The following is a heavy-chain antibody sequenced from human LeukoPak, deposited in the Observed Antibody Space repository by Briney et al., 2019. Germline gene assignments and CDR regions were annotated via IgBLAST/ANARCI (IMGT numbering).Heavy chain of an antibody. Sequence: PSETLSLTCTVSGGSIGSYYWSWIRQPPGKGLEWIGYIYYSGSTNYNPSLKSRVTISVDTSKNQFSLKLSSVTAADTAVYYCARRDDSYGYRWYFDLWGRGTLVTVSS. J-gene: IGHJ2*01. CDR2: IYYSGST. D-gene: IGHD5-18*01. CDR1: GGSIGSYY. V-gene: IGHV4-59*08. CDR3: ARRDDSYGYRWYFDL.